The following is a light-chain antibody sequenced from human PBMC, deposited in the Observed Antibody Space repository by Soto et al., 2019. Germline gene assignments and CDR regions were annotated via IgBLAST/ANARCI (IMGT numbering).Light chain of an antibody. V-gene: IGLV2-14*01. CDR1: SSDVGSYNR. J-gene: IGLJ2*01. Sequence: QSVLTQPASVSGSPGQSITISCTGTSSDVGSYNRVSWYQQHPGKAPKLMIYEVSNRPSGVSNRFSGSKSGNTASLTISGLQAEDEADYYCSSYTSYYTLEVFGGGTKLTVL. CDR3: SSYTSYYTLEV. CDR2: EVS.